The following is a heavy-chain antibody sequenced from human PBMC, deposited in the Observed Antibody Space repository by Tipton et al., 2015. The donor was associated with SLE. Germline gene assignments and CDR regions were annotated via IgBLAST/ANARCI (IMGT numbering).Heavy chain of an antibody. V-gene: IGHV4-38-2*02. CDR1: GFSISSAYF. CDR2: ISYSGGT. CDR3: ARGTTTGYTEFDS. D-gene: IGHD3-9*01. J-gene: IGHJ5*01. Sequence: LRLSCSVSGFSISSAYFWGWIRQPPGKGLEFIGTISYSGGTDYNPSLKSRVTISKDTSKNHFSLKLDSVTAVDTAVYYCARGTTTGYTEFDSWGQGTLVTVSS.